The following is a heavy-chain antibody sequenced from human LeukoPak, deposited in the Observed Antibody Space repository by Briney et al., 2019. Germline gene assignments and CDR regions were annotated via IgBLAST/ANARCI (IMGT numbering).Heavy chain of an antibody. D-gene: IGHD5-18*01. CDR2: ISGSGGST. V-gene: IGHV3-23*01. CDR3: ARDRIGRVTPDFDY. J-gene: IGHJ4*02. Sequence: TGGSLRFSCAAPGFTFSSYAMSWFGRAPGKGLGWASAISGSGGSTYYADSVKGRFTISRDNSKNTLYLQMNSLRAEDTAVYYCARDRIGRVTPDFDYWGQGTLVTVSS. CDR1: GFTFSSYA.